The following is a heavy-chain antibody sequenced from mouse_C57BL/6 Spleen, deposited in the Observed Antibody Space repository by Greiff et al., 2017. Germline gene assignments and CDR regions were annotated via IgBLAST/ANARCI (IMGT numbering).Heavy chain of an antibody. D-gene: IGHD2-3*01. Sequence: EVKLVESGGDLVKPGGSLKLSCAASGFTFSSYGMSWVRQTPDKRLEWVATISSGGSYTYYPDSVKGRFTISRDNAKNTLYLHMSSLKSEDTAMYYCARHGGYYYVGYWGQGTTLTVSA. CDR1: GFTFSSYG. V-gene: IGHV5-6*02. J-gene: IGHJ2*01. CDR3: ARHGGYYYVGY. CDR2: ISSGGSYT.